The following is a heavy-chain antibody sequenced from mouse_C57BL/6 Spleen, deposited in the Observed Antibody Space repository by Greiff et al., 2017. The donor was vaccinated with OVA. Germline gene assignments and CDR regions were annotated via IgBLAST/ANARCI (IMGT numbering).Heavy chain of an antibody. CDR2: IYPGDGDT. J-gene: IGHJ2*01. CDR1: GYAFSSSW. V-gene: IGHV1-82*01. D-gene: IGHD1-1*01. Sequence: VQLQESGPELVKPGASVKISCKASGYAFSSSWMNWVKQRPGTGLEWIGRIYPGDGDTNYNGKFKGKATLTADKSSSTAYMQLSSLTSEDSAVYFCARGVYYGSSSYFDYWGQGTTLTVSS. CDR3: ARGVYYGSSSYFDY.